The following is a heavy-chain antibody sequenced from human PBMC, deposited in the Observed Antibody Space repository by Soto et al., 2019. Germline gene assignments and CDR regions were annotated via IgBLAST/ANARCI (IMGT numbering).Heavy chain of an antibody. V-gene: IGHV3-33*01. Sequence: ALRLSCAASGFTFSSYGMHWVRQAPGKGLEWVAVIWYDGSNKYYADSVKGRFTISRDNSKNTLYLQMNSLRAEDTAVYYCAMTLRGSSYFDYWGQGTLVTVSS. CDR1: GFTFSSYG. CDR2: IWYDGSNK. J-gene: IGHJ4*02. D-gene: IGHD1-26*01. CDR3: AMTLRGSSYFDY.